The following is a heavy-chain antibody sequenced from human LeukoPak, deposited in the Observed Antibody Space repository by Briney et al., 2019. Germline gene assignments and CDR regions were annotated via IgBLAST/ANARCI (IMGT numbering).Heavy chain of an antibody. J-gene: IGHJ4*02. CDR2: IYTSGST. CDR3: ARVKTDYDSSGYYPSYYFDY. D-gene: IGHD3-22*01. Sequence: XIRQPAXXXLEXXGRIYTSGSTNYNPSLKSRVTMSVDTSKNQFSLKLSSVTAADTAVYYCARVKTDYDSSGYYPSYYFDYWGQGTLVTVSS. V-gene: IGHV4-59*10.